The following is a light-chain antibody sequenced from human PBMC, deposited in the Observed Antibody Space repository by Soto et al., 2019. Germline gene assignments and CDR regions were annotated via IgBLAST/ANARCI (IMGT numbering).Light chain of an antibody. CDR3: QQYSVWPLT. CDR1: QSVSNN. J-gene: IGKJ4*01. V-gene: IGKV3D-15*01. CDR2: GAS. Sequence: EIVLTQSPATLSVSTGERAALSCRASQSVSNNLAWYQQQPGQPPRLLIFGASTRATGIQARFSGSGSEAEFALTISTLQSEDFAVYYCQQYSVWPLTFGGGTKVEIK.